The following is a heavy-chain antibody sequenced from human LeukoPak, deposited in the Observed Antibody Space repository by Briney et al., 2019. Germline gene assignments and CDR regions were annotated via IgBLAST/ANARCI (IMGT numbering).Heavy chain of an antibody. CDR2: IRQDGGET. V-gene: IGHV3-7*01. CDR1: GLTFSRDW. J-gene: IGHJ4*02. Sequence: PGGSLRLSCEASGLTFSRDWMGWVRQAPGKGLEWVANIRQDGGETYYGDSVKGRFIISRDNANNALHLQMNSLRAEDTAVYYCARVFWETVNTGYYSDFWGPGTLVTVSS. CDR3: ARVFWETVNTGYYSDF. D-gene: IGHD3-22*01.